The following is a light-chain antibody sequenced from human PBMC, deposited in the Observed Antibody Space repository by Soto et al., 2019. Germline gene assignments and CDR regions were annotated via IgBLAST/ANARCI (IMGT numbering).Light chain of an antibody. CDR2: DAS. V-gene: IGKV1D-13*01. CDR3: QQFNNYPRT. CDR1: QGISSA. Sequence: AVQLTQSPSSLSASVGDRVTITCRASQGISSALAWYQQKPGIAPRLLIYDASTLESGVPSRFSGSGSGTDFTLTISSLQPGDFATYSCQQFNNYPRTFGQGTKVEIK. J-gene: IGKJ1*01.